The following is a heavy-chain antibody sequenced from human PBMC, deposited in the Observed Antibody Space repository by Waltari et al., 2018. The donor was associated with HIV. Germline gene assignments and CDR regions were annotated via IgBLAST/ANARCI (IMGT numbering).Heavy chain of an antibody. J-gene: IGHJ6*02. CDR3: ARDVVERETHYYYGMDV. CDR1: GGSISSSSYY. Sequence: QLQLQESGPGLVKPSEPLSLTCTVSGGSISSSSYYWGWIRQPPGKGLEWIGSIYYSGSTYYNPSLKSRVTISVDTSKNQFSLKLSSVTAADTAVYYCARDVVERETHYYYGMDVWGQGTTVTVSS. D-gene: IGHD2-2*01. V-gene: IGHV4-39*07. CDR2: IYYSGST.